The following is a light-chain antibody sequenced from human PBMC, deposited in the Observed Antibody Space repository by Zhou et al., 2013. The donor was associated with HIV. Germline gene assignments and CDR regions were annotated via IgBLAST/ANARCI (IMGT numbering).Light chain of an antibody. CDR1: QSISSS. CDR2: AVS. V-gene: IGKV1-5*01. CDR3: QQYNSYSPT. Sequence: DIQMTQSPSTLSASVGDRVTITCRASQSISSSLNWYQQKPGRAPKLLIYAVSSFQSGVPSRFSGSGSGTDFTLTISSLQPDDFATYYCQQYNSYSPTFGQGPNWRSN. J-gene: IGKJ2*01.